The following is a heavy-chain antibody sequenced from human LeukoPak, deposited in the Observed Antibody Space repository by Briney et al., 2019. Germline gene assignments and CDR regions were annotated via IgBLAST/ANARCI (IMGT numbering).Heavy chain of an antibody. D-gene: IGHD5/OR15-5a*01. Sequence: PSETLSLTCTVSGGSISSFYWSWIRRPPGKGLEYIGYISYSGTTSYNPSPKSRVTISVDTSKNQFSLKLTSVTAADTAVYYCARDKGLPQAFDIWGQGTMVTVSS. J-gene: IGHJ3*02. CDR3: ARDKGLPQAFDI. V-gene: IGHV4-59*01. CDR2: ISYSGTT. CDR1: GGSISSFY.